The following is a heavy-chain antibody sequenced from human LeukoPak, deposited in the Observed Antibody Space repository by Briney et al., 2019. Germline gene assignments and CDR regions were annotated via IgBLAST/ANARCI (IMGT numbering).Heavy chain of an antibody. Sequence: SENLSLTCTVSGVSISAYYWTWIRQPAGKGLEWIGRIYTSGITNYNPSLESRLTMSLDTSKNQISLRLSSVTAADTAVYYCARKDGDFWGQGTLVTVSS. V-gene: IGHV4-4*07. CDR2: IYTSGIT. CDR1: GVSISAYY. J-gene: IGHJ4*02. CDR3: ARKDGDF.